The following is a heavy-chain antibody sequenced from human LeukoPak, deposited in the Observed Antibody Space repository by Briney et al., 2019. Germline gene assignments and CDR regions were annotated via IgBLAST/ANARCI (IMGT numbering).Heavy chain of an antibody. D-gene: IGHD1-1*01. J-gene: IGHJ5*02. CDR3: ARGQLERRTLYNWFDP. Sequence: GALRLSCAASGFTFSSYAVHWVRQAPGKGLEWVAVISYDGSNKYYADSVKGRFTISRDNSKNTLYLQMNSLRAEDTAVYYCARGQLERRTLYNWFDPWGQGTLVTVSS. CDR1: GFTFSSYA. V-gene: IGHV3-30-3*01. CDR2: ISYDGSNK.